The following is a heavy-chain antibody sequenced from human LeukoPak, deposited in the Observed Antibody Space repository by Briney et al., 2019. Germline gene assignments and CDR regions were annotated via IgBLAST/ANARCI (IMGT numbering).Heavy chain of an antibody. Sequence: GGSLRLSCAASGFTFSSYSMNWVRQAPGKGLEWVSSISSSSSYMYYADSVKGRFTISRDNAKNSLYLQMNSLRAEDTAVYYCARVDYDLSFYYYYMDVWGKGTTVTVSS. D-gene: IGHD4-17*01. J-gene: IGHJ6*03. CDR2: ISSSSSYM. V-gene: IGHV3-21*01. CDR1: GFTFSSYS. CDR3: ARVDYDLSFYYYYMDV.